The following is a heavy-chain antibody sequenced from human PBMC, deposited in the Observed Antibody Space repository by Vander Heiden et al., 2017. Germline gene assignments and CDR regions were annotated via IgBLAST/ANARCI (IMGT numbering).Heavy chain of an antibody. CDR3: ARHPSDLGYCTSTSCPRGDWFDP. Sequence: ELQLVQSGAEVNKPGESLKISCKGSGYSCTSSWTGRVRQMPGKGLEWMGIIYPGDSDTKHSPSFQGQVTISADKSISTAYLQWSSLKASDTAMYYCARHPSDLGYCTSTSCPRGDWFDPWGQGTLVTVSS. V-gene: IGHV5-51*01. CDR1: GYSCTSSW. CDR2: IYPGDSDT. D-gene: IGHD2-2*01. J-gene: IGHJ5*02.